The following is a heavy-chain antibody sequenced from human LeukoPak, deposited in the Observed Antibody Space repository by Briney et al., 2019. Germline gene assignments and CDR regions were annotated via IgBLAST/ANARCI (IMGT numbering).Heavy chain of an antibody. CDR3: ARRPCSSISCFFDY. J-gene: IGHJ4*02. CDR1: GYSFTSYW. Sequence: GESLKISCKGSGYSFTSYWSGWVRQMPGKGQERVGIIFPGDSDTRYSPSFQGQVTISADKSISAAYLQWSSLKASDTAMYFCARRPCSSISCFFDYWGQGTLVTVSS. D-gene: IGHD2-2*01. CDR2: IFPGDSDT. V-gene: IGHV5-51*01.